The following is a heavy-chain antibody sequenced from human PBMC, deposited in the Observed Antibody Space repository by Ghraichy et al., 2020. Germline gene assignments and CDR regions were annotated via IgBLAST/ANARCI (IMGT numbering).Heavy chain of an antibody. V-gene: IGHV4-30-2*01. CDR2: IYHTGTT. CDR3: ARLHRVIVALDF. CDR1: GGSISSDDFS. Sequence: SETLSLTCAVSGGSISSDDFSWSWIWQPPGKGLEWIGYIYHTGTTYYNPSLKSRVTMSVDTSKNQFSLKVNSVTAADTALYYCARLHRVIVALDFWGQGTLVTVSS. J-gene: IGHJ3*01. D-gene: IGHD5-12*01.